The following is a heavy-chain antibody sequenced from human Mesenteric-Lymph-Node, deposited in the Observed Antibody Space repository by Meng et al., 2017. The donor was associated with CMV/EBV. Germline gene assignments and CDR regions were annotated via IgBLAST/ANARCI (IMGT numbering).Heavy chain of an antibody. Sequence: GGSLRLSCAASGFTFSSYAMSWVRQAPGKGLKWVSTISGSGGSKDYADSVKGRFTISRDNSKSTLYLQMNSLRVEDTAVYYCVKDNYGSGSYPAFDIWGQGTTVTVSS. CDR2: ISGSGGSK. V-gene: IGHV3-23*01. J-gene: IGHJ3*02. CDR1: GFTFSSYA. D-gene: IGHD3-10*01. CDR3: VKDNYGSGSYPAFDI.